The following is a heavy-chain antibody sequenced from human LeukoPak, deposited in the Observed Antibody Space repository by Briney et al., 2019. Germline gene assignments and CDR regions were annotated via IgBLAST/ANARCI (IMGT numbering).Heavy chain of an antibody. D-gene: IGHD6-13*01. CDR3: AREMYSSSWVDAFDI. V-gene: IGHV1-2*02. Sequence: ASVKVSCKASGYTFTGYYMHWMRQAPGQGLEWMGSINPNSGGTNYAQKFQGRVTMTRDTSISTAYMELSRLRSDDTAVYYCAREMYSSSWVDAFDIWGQGTMVTVSS. CDR1: GYTFTGYY. CDR2: INPNSGGT. J-gene: IGHJ3*02.